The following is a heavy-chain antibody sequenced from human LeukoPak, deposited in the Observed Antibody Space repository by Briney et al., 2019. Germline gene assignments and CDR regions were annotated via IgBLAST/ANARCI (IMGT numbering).Heavy chain of an antibody. J-gene: IGHJ4*02. CDR3: AAHATLGYCSGGSCYSGVDY. D-gene: IGHD2-15*01. V-gene: IGHV4-30-2*01. CDR1: GGSISSGGYS. CDR2: IYHSGST. Sequence: SETLSLTRAVSGGSISSGGYSWSWIRQPPGKGLEWIGYIYHSGSTYYNPSLKSRVTISVDRSKNQFSLKLSSVTAADTAVYYCAAHATLGYCSGGSCYSGVDYWGQGTLVTVSS.